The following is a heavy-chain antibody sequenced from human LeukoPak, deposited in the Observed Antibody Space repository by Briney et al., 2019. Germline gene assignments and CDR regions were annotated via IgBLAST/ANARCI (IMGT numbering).Heavy chain of an antibody. Sequence: PSETLSLTCTVSGGSISSYYWSWIRQPPGKGLELIGYIYYSGSTNYNRSLKSRVTISVDTSKNQFSLKLSSVTAADTAVYYCASNQNYYYYYMDVWGKGTTVTVSS. D-gene: IGHD1-14*01. CDR1: GGSISSYY. V-gene: IGHV4-59*01. J-gene: IGHJ6*03. CDR3: ASNQNYYYYYMDV. CDR2: IYYSGST.